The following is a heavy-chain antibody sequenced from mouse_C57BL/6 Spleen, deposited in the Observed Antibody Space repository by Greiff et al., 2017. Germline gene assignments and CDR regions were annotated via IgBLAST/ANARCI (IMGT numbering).Heavy chain of an antibody. V-gene: IGHV1-61*01. CDR1: GYTFTSYW. J-gene: IGHJ2*01. D-gene: IGHD1-1*01. CDR2: IYPSDSET. Sequence: VQLQQSGAELVRPGSSVKLSCKASGYTFTSYWMDWVKQRPGQGLEWIGNIYPSDSETHYNQKFKDKATLTVDKSSSTASLQLSSLTSEDSAVYYCAIGGTTVVPFDYWGQGTTLTVSS. CDR3: AIGGTTVVPFDY.